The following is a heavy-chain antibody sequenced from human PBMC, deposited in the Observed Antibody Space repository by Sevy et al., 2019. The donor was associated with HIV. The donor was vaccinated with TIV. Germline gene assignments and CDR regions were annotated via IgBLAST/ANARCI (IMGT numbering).Heavy chain of an antibody. Sequence: GGSLRLSCAASGFTFNRSPMHWVRQAPGKGLEWVAVMSYNGNKKYNGDSVKGRFTISRDDSKTTLYLQMNSLRPEDTAVYYCAGEGGLFEGVIVSYGMDVWGQGTTVTVSS. D-gene: IGHD3-16*01. CDR3: AGEGGLFEGVIVSYGMDV. CDR1: GFTFNRSP. CDR2: MSYNGNKK. J-gene: IGHJ6*02. V-gene: IGHV3-30*04.